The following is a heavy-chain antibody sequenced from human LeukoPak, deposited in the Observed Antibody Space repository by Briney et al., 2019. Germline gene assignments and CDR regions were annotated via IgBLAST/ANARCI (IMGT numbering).Heavy chain of an antibody. J-gene: IGHJ4*02. CDR3: TREGQVPY. V-gene: IGHV1-2*02. CDR2: INPNSGGT. CDR1: GGTFSSYA. D-gene: IGHD2-2*01. Sequence: ASVKVSCKASGGTFSSYAISWVRQAPGQGLEWMGWINPNSGGTNYAQKFQGRVTMTRDTSISTAYMELSRLRSDDTAVYYCTREGQVPYWGQGTLVTVSS.